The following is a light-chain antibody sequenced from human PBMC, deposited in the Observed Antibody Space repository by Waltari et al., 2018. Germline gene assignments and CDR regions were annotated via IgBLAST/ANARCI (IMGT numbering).Light chain of an antibody. CDR3: HQYYNWWT. V-gene: IGKV3-15*01. J-gene: IGKJ1*01. Sequence: EIVMTQSPATLSVSPGERATLSCRASQSVSSNLAWYQQKPGQAPRLLIYGASTRAAGVPARFSGSGSGTEFTLIISSLQSEDFAVYYCHQYYNWWTFGQGTKVEIK. CDR2: GAS. CDR1: QSVSSN.